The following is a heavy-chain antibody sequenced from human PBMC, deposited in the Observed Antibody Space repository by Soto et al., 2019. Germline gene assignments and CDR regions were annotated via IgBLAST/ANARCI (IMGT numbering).Heavy chain of an antibody. Sequence: PGGSLRLSCVASGFSFNEYSMHWVRQAPGEGLEWVSGISRDSGTIDYADSVKGRFTISRDNAKNSLYLQMNSLGAEDTALYYCAKSRLTGGIRSHYGLDVWGQGTTVTVSS. CDR1: GFSFNEYS. D-gene: IGHD1-26*01. CDR2: ISRDSGTI. J-gene: IGHJ6*02. CDR3: AKSRLTGGIRSHYGLDV. V-gene: IGHV3-9*01.